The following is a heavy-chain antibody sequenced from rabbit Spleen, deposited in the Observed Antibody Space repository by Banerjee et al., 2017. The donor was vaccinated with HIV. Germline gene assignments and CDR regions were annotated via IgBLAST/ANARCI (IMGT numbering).Heavy chain of an antibody. CDR2: IATSSSFFT. J-gene: IGHJ4*01. CDR3: ARRNIGNYGNYAGAFNL. V-gene: IGHV1S45*01. CDR1: GFSFSSSYY. Sequence: QEQLEESGGDLVKPEGSLTLTCTASGFSFSSSYYMCWVRQAPGKGLEWIACIATSSSFFTYYASWAKGRFTFSKTSSTTVTLQMTSLTVADTATYFCARRNIGNYGNYAGAFNLWGQGTLVTVS. D-gene: IGHD4-2*01.